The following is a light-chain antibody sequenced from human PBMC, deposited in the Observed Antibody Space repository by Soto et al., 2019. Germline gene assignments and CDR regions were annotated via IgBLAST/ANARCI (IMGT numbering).Light chain of an antibody. Sequence: DIQMTQSPSTLSASVGDRVTITCRASQSINKWLAWYHQKPGKAPKLLIYDASSLNSGAPSRFSGRGSGTEFTLTISSVQPDDFAAYYCQKYDSYPWTFGQGTKVDIK. CDR2: DAS. CDR3: QKYDSYPWT. CDR1: QSINKW. V-gene: IGKV1-5*01. J-gene: IGKJ1*01.